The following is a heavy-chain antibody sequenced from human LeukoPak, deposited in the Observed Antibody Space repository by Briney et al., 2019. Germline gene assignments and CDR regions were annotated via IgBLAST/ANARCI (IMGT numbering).Heavy chain of an antibody. V-gene: IGHV4-39*01. J-gene: IGHJ4*02. CDR2: IYYSTST. Sequence: PSETLSLICSVSGGSITSHNYYWGWIRQPPGKGLEWIGSIYYSTSTYYNPSLKSRVTISVDTSKDQFSLKLSSVTAADTAVYYCARHVGIWTGELLHLDNWGQGTLVTVSS. D-gene: IGHD3-10*01. CDR3: ARHVGIWTGELLHLDN. CDR1: GGSITSHNYY.